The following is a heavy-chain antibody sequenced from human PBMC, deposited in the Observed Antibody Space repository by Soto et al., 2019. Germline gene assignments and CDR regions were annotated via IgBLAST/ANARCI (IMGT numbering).Heavy chain of an antibody. CDR2: IYYSGST. CDR3: ARVTVGAVSSNYYYGMDV. J-gene: IGHJ6*02. V-gene: IGHV4-30-4*01. D-gene: IGHD1-26*01. Sequence: PSETLSLTCTVSGGSISSGDYYWSWIRQPPGKGLEWIGYIYYSGSTYYNPSLKSRVTISVDTSKNQFSLKLSSVTAADTAVYYCARVTVGAVSSNYYYGMDVWGQGTMVTVSS. CDR1: GGSISSGDYY.